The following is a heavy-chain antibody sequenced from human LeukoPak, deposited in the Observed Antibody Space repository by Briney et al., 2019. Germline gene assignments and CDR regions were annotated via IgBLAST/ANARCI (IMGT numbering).Heavy chain of an antibody. Sequence: ASVKVSCKASGYTFASYAMNWVRQAPGQGLEWMGWISAYNGNTNYAQKLQGRVTMTTDTSTSTAYMELRSLRSDDTAVYYCARERYYYDSSGPPDSWGQGTLVTVSS. CDR1: GYTFASYA. J-gene: IGHJ5*01. CDR2: ISAYNGNT. D-gene: IGHD3-22*01. V-gene: IGHV1-18*01. CDR3: ARERYYYDSSGPPDS.